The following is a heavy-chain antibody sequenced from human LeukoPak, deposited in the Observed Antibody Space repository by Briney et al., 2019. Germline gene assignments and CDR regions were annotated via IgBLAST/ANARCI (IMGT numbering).Heavy chain of an antibody. CDR1: GYTFTSYY. CDR3: VSAAGTIYYFDY. V-gene: IGHV1-69*13. CDR2: IIPIFGTA. J-gene: IGHJ4*02. Sequence: ASVKVSCKASGYTFTSYYMHWVRQAPGQGLEWMGGIIPIFGTANYAQKFQGRVTITADESTSTAYMELSSLRSEDTAVYYCVSAAGTIYYFDYWGQGTLVTVSS. D-gene: IGHD6-13*01.